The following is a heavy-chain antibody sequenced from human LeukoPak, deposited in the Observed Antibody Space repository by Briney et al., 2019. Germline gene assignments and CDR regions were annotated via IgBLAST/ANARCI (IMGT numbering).Heavy chain of an antibody. D-gene: IGHD3-22*01. Sequence: QPGGSLRLSCAASGFTFRNYWMGWVRQAPGKGLEWVANTKPDGSAEYYADSVRGRFTTSRDNANNFLYLQMNRLRAEDTAVYYWGRECWLNSDLYYLGQGTLVTVSS. CDR1: GFTFRNYW. CDR2: TKPDGSAE. V-gene: IGHV3-7*01. CDR3: GRECWLNSDLYY. J-gene: IGHJ4*02.